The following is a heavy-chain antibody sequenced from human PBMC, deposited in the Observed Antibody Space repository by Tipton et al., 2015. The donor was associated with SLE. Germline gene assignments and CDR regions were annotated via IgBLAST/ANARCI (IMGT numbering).Heavy chain of an antibody. D-gene: IGHD2-15*01. CDR3: AKEGGMVVAVAAGSYQN. V-gene: IGHV3-30*02. J-gene: IGHJ1*01. CDR1: GFTFRSYG. CDR2: IRSDGSNK. Sequence: SLRLSCAASGFTFRSYGMHWVRQAPGKGLEWVACIRSDGSNKYYADSVKGRFTISRDNSKNTLYLQMNSLRAEDTAVYYCAKEGGMVVAVAAGSYQNWGQGSRVTVSS.